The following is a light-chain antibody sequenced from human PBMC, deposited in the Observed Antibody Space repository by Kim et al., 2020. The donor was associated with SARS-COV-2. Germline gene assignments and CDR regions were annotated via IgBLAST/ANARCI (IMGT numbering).Light chain of an antibody. CDR2: DAS. CDR1: QSVSSY. Sequence: SPGERATLSCRASQSVSSYLAWYQQKPDQAPRLLIYDASNRATGIPARFSGSGSGTDFTLTISSLEPEDFAVYYCQQRSNWPPLYTFGQGTKLEI. V-gene: IGKV3-11*01. CDR3: QQRSNWPPLYT. J-gene: IGKJ2*01.